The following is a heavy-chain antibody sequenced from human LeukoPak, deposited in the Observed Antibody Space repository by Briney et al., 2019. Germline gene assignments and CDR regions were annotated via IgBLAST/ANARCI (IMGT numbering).Heavy chain of an antibody. CDR1: GYTFTGYY. CDR2: INPNSGGT. V-gene: IGHV1-2*02. J-gene: IGHJ4*02. D-gene: IGHD1-14*01. CDR3: ARDPSPAGPEY. Sequence: ASVKVSCKASGYTFTGYYMHWVRQAPGQGLEWMGWINPNSGGTNYAQKFQGRVTMTRDTSISTAYMELSSLRAEDTAVYYCARDPSPAGPEYWGQGTLVTVSS.